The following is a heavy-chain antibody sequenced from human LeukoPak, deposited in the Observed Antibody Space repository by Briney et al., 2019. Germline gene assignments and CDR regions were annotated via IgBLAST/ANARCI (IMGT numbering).Heavy chain of an antibody. CDR2: IVVGSGNT. CDR1: RFTLTRPG. Sequence: SVTVSCKPSRFTLTRPGMQWVRQARGPRREWIGWIVVGSGNTNYAQKFQERVTITRDMSTSTAYMELSSLRSEDTAVYYCAAGAIYYYYMDVWGKGSTVTVSS. V-gene: IGHV1-58*02. J-gene: IGHJ6*03. CDR3: AAGAIYYYYMDV.